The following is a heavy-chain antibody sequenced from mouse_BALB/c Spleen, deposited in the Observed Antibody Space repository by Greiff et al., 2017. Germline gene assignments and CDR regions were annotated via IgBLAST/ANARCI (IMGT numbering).Heavy chain of an antibody. V-gene: IGHV1-63*02. CDR1: GYTFTNYW. CDR3: ASLYYGPDY. CDR2: IYPGGGYT. J-gene: IGHJ2*01. D-gene: IGHD1-2*01. Sequence: QVHVKQSGAELVRPGTSVKISCKASGYTFTNYWLGWVKQRPGHGLEWIGDIYPGGGYTNYNEKFKGKATLTADTSSSTAYMQLSSLTSEDSAVYFCASLYYGPDYWGQGTTLTVSS.